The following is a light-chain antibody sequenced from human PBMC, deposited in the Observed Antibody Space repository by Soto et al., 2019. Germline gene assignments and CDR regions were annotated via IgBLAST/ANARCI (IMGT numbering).Light chain of an antibody. V-gene: IGLV1-44*01. Sequence: QAVVTQPLSASASPGQRVTISCSGGSSNIGSNTVAWYQHLPGTAPPRLIFTAGQRPSGVPGRFSGSKSGTSASLAISGLKSEEEGVYSCSAWDNSLNGYVFGPGTKVTVL. CDR3: SAWDNSLNGYV. CDR2: TAG. CDR1: SSNIGSNT. J-gene: IGLJ1*01.